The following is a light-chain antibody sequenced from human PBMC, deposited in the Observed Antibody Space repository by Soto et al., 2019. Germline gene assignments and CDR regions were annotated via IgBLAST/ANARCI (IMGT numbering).Light chain of an antibody. V-gene: IGLV2-14*01. Sequence: QSVRTQPASVSGSPGQSITISCTGTSSDVGGYNSVSWYQQHPPKAPKLMIYDVSNRPSGVSDRFSGSKSGNTASLTISGLQAEDEADYYCYSYTTSSTYVFGTGTKVTVL. CDR1: SSDVGGYNS. CDR3: YSYTTSSTYV. J-gene: IGLJ1*01. CDR2: DVS.